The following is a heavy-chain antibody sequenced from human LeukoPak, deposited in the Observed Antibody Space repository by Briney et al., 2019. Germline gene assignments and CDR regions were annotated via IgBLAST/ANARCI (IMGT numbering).Heavy chain of an antibody. CDR2: IYYSGST. Sequence: SETLSLTCAVSGYSISSGYYWGWIRQPPGKGLEWIGSIYYSGSTYYNPSLKSRVTISVDTSKNQFSLKLSSVTAADTAVYYCARRRLAVAGRGYFDYWGQGTLVTVSS. V-gene: IGHV4-38-2*01. D-gene: IGHD6-19*01. J-gene: IGHJ4*02. CDR3: ARRRLAVAGRGYFDY. CDR1: GYSISSGYY.